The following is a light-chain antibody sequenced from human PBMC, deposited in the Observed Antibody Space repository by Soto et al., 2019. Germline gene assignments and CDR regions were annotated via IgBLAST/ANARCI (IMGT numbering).Light chain of an antibody. J-gene: IGKJ4*02. Sequence: DIQMTQSPSTLSASVGDRVTITCRASQSITAWVAWYQQKPGKAPKLLIYKASSLESGVPPRFSSSGSGTKLTLTISSPPADDCATFYCQQYNNYLTFAQGTNVEIK. CDR2: KAS. CDR3: QQYNNYLT. V-gene: IGKV1-5*03. CDR1: QSITAW.